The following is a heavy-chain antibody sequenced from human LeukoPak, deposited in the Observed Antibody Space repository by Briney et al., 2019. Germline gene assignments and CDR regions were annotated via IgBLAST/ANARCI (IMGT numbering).Heavy chain of an antibody. J-gene: IGHJ4*02. Sequence: SETLSLTCTVSGGSISSSSHYWGWIRQPPGKGLEWIGSIYYSGSTYYNPSLKSRVTISVDTSKNQFSLKLSSVTAADTAVYYCGAIAARRFYWGQGTLVTVSS. CDR1: GGSISSSSHY. D-gene: IGHD6-6*01. CDR3: GAIAARRFY. CDR2: IYYSGST. V-gene: IGHV4-39*07.